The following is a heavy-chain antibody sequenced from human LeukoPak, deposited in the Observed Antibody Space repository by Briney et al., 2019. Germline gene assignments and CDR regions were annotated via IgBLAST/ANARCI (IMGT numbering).Heavy chain of an antibody. CDR3: AREGATREYTGDTWRYFFDF. J-gene: IGHJ4*02. V-gene: IGHV1-46*01. D-gene: IGHD4-17*01. CDR2: IDPHGGTT. Sequence: ASVKVSCKASGYTFSIYSVHWVRHAPGQGLEWVGTIDPHGGTTSFAQKFQGRVTLTRDMSTNTVSMELRSLRCEDTAVYFCAREGATREYTGDTWRYFFDFWGQGTLVTVSS. CDR1: GYTFSIYS.